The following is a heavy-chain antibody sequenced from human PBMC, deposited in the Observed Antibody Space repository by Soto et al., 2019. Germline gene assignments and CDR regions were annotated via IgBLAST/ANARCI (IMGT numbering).Heavy chain of an antibody. Sequence: QVQLVESGGGAVQPGRSLRLSCAASGFTFSNNGIHWVRQAPGKGLEWVAVISSDGINKYYADSVKGRSTISRDNYKNTLFLQMNSLRVEDTAVYYCAMDLYGGSSRFYYWGQGTLVTVSS. CDR2: ISSDGINK. V-gene: IGHV3-30*03. CDR1: GFTFSNNG. CDR3: AMDLYGGSSRFYY. D-gene: IGHD2-15*01. J-gene: IGHJ4*02.